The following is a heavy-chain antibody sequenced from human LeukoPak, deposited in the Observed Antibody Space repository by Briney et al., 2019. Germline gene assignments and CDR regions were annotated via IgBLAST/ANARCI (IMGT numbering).Heavy chain of an antibody. Sequence: GGSLRLSCAASGFTFSSYEMNWVRQAPGKGLEWVSYISSSGTTIYYADSVKGRFTISRDSAKDSLYLQMNSLRAEDTAVYYCAREGISKIYYYYGMDVWGQGTTVTVSS. CDR3: AREGISKIYYYYGMDV. D-gene: IGHD1-14*01. CDR2: ISSSGTTI. J-gene: IGHJ6*02. V-gene: IGHV3-48*03. CDR1: GFTFSSYE.